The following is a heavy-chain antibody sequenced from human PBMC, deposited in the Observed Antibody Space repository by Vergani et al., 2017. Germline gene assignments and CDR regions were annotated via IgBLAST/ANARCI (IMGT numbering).Heavy chain of an antibody. CDR3: AGHATVEWLVKLGWIDP. D-gene: IGHD6-19*01. V-gene: IGHV4-39*01. CDR1: GASIRSSNYY. J-gene: IGHJ5*02. CDR2: IYYSGST. Sequence: QLQLQESGPGLVKPSATLSLTCSVSGASIRSSNYYWGWIRQPPGKGLEWIASIYYSGSTYYNPSLKSRVTISVDTSKNQFSLKVSSVTAADTAVYFCAGHATVEWLVKLGWIDPWGQGILVTVSS.